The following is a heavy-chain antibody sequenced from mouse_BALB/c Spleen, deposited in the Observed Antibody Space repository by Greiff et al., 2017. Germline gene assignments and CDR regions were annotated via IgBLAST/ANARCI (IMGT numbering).Heavy chain of an antibody. V-gene: IGHV14-3*02. D-gene: IGHD2-2*01. J-gene: IGHJ4*01. Sequence: EVQLEESGAELVKPGASVKLSCTASGFNINDTYMHWVKQRPEQGLEWIGRIDPANGNTKYDPKFQGKATITEDTSSNAGYLQLSSLTSEDTAVYYCARGYYYAMDYWGQGTSVTVSA. CDR2: IDPANGNT. CDR3: ARGYYYAMDY. CDR1: GFNINDTY.